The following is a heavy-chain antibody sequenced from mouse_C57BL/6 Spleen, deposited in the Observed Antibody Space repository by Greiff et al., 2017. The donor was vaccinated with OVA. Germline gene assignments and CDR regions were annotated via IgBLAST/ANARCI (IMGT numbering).Heavy chain of an antibody. J-gene: IGHJ1*03. CDR3: ARREYYGSSGNWYFDV. D-gene: IGHD1-1*01. Sequence: EVQLQQSGPELVKPGASVKISCKASGYTFTDYYMNWVKQSHGKSLEWIGDINPNNGGTSYNQKFKGKGTLTVDKSSSTAYLERRSLTSEDSAVDYCARREYYGSSGNWYFDVWGTGTTVTVSS. CDR1: GYTFTDYY. V-gene: IGHV1-26*01. CDR2: INPNNGGT.